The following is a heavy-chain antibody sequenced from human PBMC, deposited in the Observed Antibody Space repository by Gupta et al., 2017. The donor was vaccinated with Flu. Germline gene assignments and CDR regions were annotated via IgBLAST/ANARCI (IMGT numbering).Heavy chain of an antibody. J-gene: IGHJ2*01. D-gene: IGHD5-18*01. V-gene: IGHV5-51*03. CDR3: ARRLDPGYSYPVRNWYFDL. CDR1: GYSFTSYW. CDR2: IYPGDSDT. Sequence: EVQLVQSGAEVKKPGESLKISCKGSGYSFTSYWIGWVRQMPGKGLEWMGIIYPGDSDTRYSPSFQGQVTISADKSSSTAYLQWSSLKASNTAMYYCARRLDPGYSYPVRNWYFDLWGRGTRVTVSS.